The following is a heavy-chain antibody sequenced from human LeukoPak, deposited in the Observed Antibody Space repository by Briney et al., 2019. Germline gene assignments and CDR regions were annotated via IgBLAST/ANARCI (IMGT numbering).Heavy chain of an antibody. V-gene: IGHV4-59*08. Sequence: KASETLSLTCTVSGGSISSYYWSWIRQPPGKGLEWIGYIYYSGSTNYNPSLKSRVTISVDTSKNQFSLKLSSVTAADTAVYYCARLDYCDLYGMDVWGQGTTVTVSS. J-gene: IGHJ6*02. CDR1: GGSISSYY. D-gene: IGHD3-22*01. CDR2: IYYSGST. CDR3: ARLDYCDLYGMDV.